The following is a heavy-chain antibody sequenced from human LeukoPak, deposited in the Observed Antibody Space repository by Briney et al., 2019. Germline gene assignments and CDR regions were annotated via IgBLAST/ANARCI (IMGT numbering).Heavy chain of an antibody. Sequence: PGGSLRLSCAASGFTFSSYGMHWVRQAPGKGLEWVAFIRYDGSNKYYADSVKGRFTISRENSKNTLYLQMNSLRAEDTAVYYCARDRSGSSDSGYAHWGQGTLVTVSS. CDR3: ARDRSGSSDSGYAH. D-gene: IGHD5-12*01. CDR2: IRYDGSNK. V-gene: IGHV3-30*02. J-gene: IGHJ4*02. CDR1: GFTFSSYG.